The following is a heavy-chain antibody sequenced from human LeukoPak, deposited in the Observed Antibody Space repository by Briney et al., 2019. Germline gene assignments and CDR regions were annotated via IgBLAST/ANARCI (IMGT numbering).Heavy chain of an antibody. V-gene: IGHV3-74*01. CDR1: GFTFSSYW. J-gene: IGHJ6*02. D-gene: IGHD3-22*01. CDR2: INSDGSST. CDR3: ARHPPHYYDSSGYYYYYYGMDV. Sequence: GGSLRLSGAASGFTFSSYWMHWVRQAPGKGLVWVSRINSDGSSTSYADSVKGRFTISRDNAKNTLYLQMNSLRAEDTAVYYCARHPPHYYDSSGYYYYYYGMDVWGQGTTVTVSS.